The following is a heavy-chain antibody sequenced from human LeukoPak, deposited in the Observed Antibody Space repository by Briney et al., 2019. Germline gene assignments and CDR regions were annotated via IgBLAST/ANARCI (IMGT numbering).Heavy chain of an antibody. CDR1: GFTFSSYA. Sequence: GGSLRLSCAASGFTFSSYAMSWVRQAPGKGLGWVSAFSGSGGSTYYADSVKGRFTISRDNSKNTLYLQMNSLRAEDTAVYYCAKAQGSLAYTISTTPFQHWGQGTLVTVSS. CDR2: FSGSGGST. CDR3: AKAQGSLAYTISTTPFQH. V-gene: IGHV3-23*01. J-gene: IGHJ1*01. D-gene: IGHD1-1*01.